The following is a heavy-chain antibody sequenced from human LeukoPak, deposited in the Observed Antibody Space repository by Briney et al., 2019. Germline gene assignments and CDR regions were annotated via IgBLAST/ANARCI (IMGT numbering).Heavy chain of an antibody. V-gene: IGHV1-69*04. Sequence: SVKVSCKASGGTFSSYAISWVRQAPGQGLEWMGRIIPILGIANYARKFQGRVTITADKSASTAYMELSSLRSEDTAVYYCARDSRMGYSYGTFNYWGQGTLVTVSS. CDR1: GGTFSSYA. D-gene: IGHD5-18*01. CDR3: ARDSRMGYSYGTFNY. J-gene: IGHJ4*02. CDR2: IIPILGIA.